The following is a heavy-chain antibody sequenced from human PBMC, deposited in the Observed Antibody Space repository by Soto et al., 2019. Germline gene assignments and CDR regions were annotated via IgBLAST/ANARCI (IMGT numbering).Heavy chain of an antibody. V-gene: IGHV3-21*01. J-gene: IGHJ6*03. CDR3: ARYRDSSSWASAYYYYYYMEV. D-gene: IGHD6-13*01. CDR1: GFTFSSYS. Sequence: GGSLRLSCAASGFTFSSYSMNWVRQAPGKGLEWVSSISSSSCYIYYAGSVKCRFTISRDNAKNSLYLQMNSLRAEDTAVYYCARYRDSSSWASAYYYYYYMEVWGKGTTVTVSS. CDR2: ISSSSCYI.